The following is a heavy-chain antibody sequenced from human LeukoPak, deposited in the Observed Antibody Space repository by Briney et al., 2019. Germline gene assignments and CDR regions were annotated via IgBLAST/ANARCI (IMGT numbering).Heavy chain of an antibody. J-gene: IGHJ4*02. Sequence: GGSLRLSCAASGFTFSSYSMNWVRQAPGKGLEWVSSISSSSSYIYYADSVKGRFTISRDNAKNSLYLQMNSLRAEDTAVYYCARARSDGYNYFYFDYWGQGTLVTVSS. V-gene: IGHV3-21*01. CDR3: ARARSDGYNYFYFDY. CDR2: ISSSSSYI. CDR1: GFTFSSYS. D-gene: IGHD5-24*01.